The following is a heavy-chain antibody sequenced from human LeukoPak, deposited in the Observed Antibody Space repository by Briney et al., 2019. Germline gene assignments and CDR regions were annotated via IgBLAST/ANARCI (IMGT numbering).Heavy chain of an antibody. CDR1: GYTFTSYY. CDR2: INPSGGST. J-gene: IGHJ4*02. CDR3: AMSATVTRLDY. Sequence: ASVKVSCKASGYTFTSYYMHWVRQAPGQGLEWMGIINPSGGSTSYAQKFQGRVTMTRDTSTSTVYMELSSLRSEDTAVYYCAMSATVTRLDYWGQGTLVIVSS. V-gene: IGHV1-46*01. D-gene: IGHD4-17*01.